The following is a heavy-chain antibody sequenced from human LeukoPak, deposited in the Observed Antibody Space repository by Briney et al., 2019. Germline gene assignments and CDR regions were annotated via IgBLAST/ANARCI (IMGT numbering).Heavy chain of an antibody. CDR2: ITGGGGRT. CDR3: ATPGDIVVVPAAKY. V-gene: IGHV3-23*01. D-gene: IGHD2-2*01. CDR1: GFTFSSYS. J-gene: IGHJ4*02. Sequence: GGSLRLSCAASGFTFSSYSMNWVRQAPGKGLEWVSYITGGGGRTYYADSVKGRFTISRDNSKNTLFLQMNSLRAEDTAVYYCATPGDIVVVPAAKYWGQGTLVTVSP.